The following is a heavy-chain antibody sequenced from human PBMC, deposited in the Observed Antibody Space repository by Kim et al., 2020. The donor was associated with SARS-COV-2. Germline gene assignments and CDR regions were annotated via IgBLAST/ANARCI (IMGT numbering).Heavy chain of an antibody. D-gene: IGHD3-22*01. CDR1: GYSFTNYW. CDR3: ARLAHSYDSRGDKLDY. CDR2: IYPGDSDT. V-gene: IGHV5-51*01. Sequence: GESLKISCKGSGYSFTNYWIGWVRQMPGKGLEWMGIIYPGDSDTSYSPSFQGQVTFSADKSISTAYLQWSSLKASDTAMYYCARLAHSYDSRGDKLDYWGQGTLVTVSS. J-gene: IGHJ4*02.